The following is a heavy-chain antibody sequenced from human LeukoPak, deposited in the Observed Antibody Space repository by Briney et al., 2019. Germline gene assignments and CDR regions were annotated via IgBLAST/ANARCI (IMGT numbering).Heavy chain of an antibody. CDR3: ARKAWALGDYYDSSEAFDI. CDR2: INHSGST. V-gene: IGHV4-34*01. Sequence: PSETLSLTCAVYGGSFSGYYWSWIRQPPGKGLEWIGEINHSGSTNYNPSLKSRVTISVDTSKNQFSLKLSSVTAADTAVYYCARKAWALGDYYDSSEAFDIWGQGTMVTVSS. D-gene: IGHD3-22*01. J-gene: IGHJ3*02. CDR1: GGSFSGYY.